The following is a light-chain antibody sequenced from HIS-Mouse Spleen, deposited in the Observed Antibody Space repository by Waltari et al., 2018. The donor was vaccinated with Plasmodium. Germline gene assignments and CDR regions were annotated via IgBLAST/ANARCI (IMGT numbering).Light chain of an antibody. CDR3: QQRSNWPPIT. J-gene: IGKJ5*01. CDR2: DAS. Sequence: EIVLTQSPATLSLSPGERATLSCTASQSVSSYLAWYQQKPGQAPRLPIYDASNRATGIPARFSGSGSGTDFTLTISSLEPEDFAVYYCQQRSNWPPITFGQGTRLEIK. CDR1: QSVSSY. V-gene: IGKV3-11*01.